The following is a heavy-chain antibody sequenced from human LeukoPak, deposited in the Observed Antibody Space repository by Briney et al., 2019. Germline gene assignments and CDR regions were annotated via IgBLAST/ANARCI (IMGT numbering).Heavy chain of an antibody. J-gene: IGHJ4*02. CDR2: INPSGGST. Sequence: ASVKVSCKASGYTFTSYYMHWVRQAPGQGLEWMGIINPSGGSTSYAQKFQGRVTMTRDMSTSTVYMELSSLRSEDTAVYYCARGSNYYDSSGYYYYFDYWGQGTLVTVSS. V-gene: IGHV1-46*01. D-gene: IGHD3-22*01. CDR1: GYTFTSYY. CDR3: ARGSNYYDSSGYYYYFDY.